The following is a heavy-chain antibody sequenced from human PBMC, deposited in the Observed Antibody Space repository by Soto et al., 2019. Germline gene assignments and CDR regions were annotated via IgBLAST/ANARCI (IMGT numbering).Heavy chain of an antibody. D-gene: IGHD5-12*01. CDR1: GGSISSYY. J-gene: IGHJ6*02. CDR2: IYYSGST. CDR3: AREGGYDLDYYYGMDV. Sequence: QVQLQESGPGLVKPSETLSLTCTVSGGSISSYYWSWIRQPPGKGLEWIGYIYYSGSTNYNPSLKSRVTISVATSKNQFSLKLSSVTAADTAVYYCAREGGYDLDYYYGMDVWGQGPTVTVSS. V-gene: IGHV4-59*01.